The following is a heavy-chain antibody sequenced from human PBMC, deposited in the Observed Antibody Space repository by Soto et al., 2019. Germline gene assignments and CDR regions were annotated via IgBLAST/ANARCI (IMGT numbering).Heavy chain of an antibody. CDR3: ARSGSGWSGFDY. Sequence: EVQLVESGGGLVKPGGSLRLSCAASGFTFSSYSMNWVRQAPGKGLEWVSSISSSSSYIYYADSVKGRFTISRDNAKNSLYLQMNSLRAEDTALYYCARSGSGWSGFDYSGQGTLVTVSS. J-gene: IGHJ4*02. D-gene: IGHD6-19*01. CDR1: GFTFSSYS. CDR2: ISSSSSYI. V-gene: IGHV3-21*01.